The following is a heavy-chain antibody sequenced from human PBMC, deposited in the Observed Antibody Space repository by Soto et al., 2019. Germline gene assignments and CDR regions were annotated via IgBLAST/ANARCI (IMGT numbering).Heavy chain of an antibody. D-gene: IGHD2-2*01. CDR2: INPSGGST. CDR1: GYTFTRYY. Sequence: ASVKVSCKASGYTFTRYYMNWVRQAPGQGLVWMGIINPSGGSTSYAQKFQCRVTMTRDTSTSTVYMELSSLRSEDTAVYYCASAVGSTSCYAPRCGFDYWGKGTLVTVSS. CDR3: ASAVGSTSCYAPRCGFDY. V-gene: IGHV1-46*03. J-gene: IGHJ4*02.